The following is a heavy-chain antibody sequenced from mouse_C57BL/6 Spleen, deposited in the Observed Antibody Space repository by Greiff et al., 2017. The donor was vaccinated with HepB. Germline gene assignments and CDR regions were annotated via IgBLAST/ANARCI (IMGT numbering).Heavy chain of an antibody. D-gene: IGHD3-2*02. CDR1: GYTFTSYW. V-gene: IGHV1-64*01. Sequence: QVQLQQPGAELVKPGASVKLSCKASGYTFTSYWMHWVKQRPGQGLEWIGMIHPNSGSTNYNEKFKSKATLTVDKSSSTANMQLSSLTSEDSAVYYCARLDSSGPFAYWGQGTLVTVSA. J-gene: IGHJ3*01. CDR2: IHPNSGST. CDR3: ARLDSSGPFAY.